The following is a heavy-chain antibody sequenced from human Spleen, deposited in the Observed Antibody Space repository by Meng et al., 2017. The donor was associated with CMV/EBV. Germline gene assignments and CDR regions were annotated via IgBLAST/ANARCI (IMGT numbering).Heavy chain of an antibody. CDR2: ISGSDGTI. V-gene: IGHV3-11*01. J-gene: IGHJ4*02. Sequence: LSLTCAASGFTFSSYAMSWVRQAPGKGLEWVSYISGSDGTIYYADSVRGRFTISRDNAKTSVYLQMDTLRAEDTAVYYCARGSGSPFDYWGQGTLVTVSS. CDR1: GFTFSSYA. CDR3: ARGSGSPFDY. D-gene: IGHD3-10*01.